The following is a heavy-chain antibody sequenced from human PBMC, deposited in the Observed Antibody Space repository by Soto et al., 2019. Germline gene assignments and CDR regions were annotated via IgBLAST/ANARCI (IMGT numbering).Heavy chain of an antibody. V-gene: IGHV4-59*01. J-gene: IGHJ4*02. Sequence: PSETLSLTCTVSGGSISLYYWSWIRQPPGKGLEWIGYIYYSGSTNYNPSLKSRVTISVDTSKNQFSLKLSSVTAADTAVYYCARVGKFQMHAFGELLWYFDYWGQGTLVTVSS. D-gene: IGHD3-10*01. CDR2: IYYSGST. CDR3: ARVGKFQMHAFGELLWYFDY. CDR1: GGSISLYY.